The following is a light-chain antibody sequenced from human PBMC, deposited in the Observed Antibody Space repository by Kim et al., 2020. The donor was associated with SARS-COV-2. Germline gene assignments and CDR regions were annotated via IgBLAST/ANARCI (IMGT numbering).Light chain of an antibody. V-gene: IGLV3-21*04. Sequence: GAKGKTGRITWGGNNIGSKSVHWYQQKPGQAPVLVIYYDSDRPSGIPERFSGSNSGNTATPTISRVEAGDEADYYCQVWDSSSDHWVFGGGTQLTVL. CDR2: YDS. CDR3: QVWDSSSDHWV. CDR1: NIGSKS. J-gene: IGLJ3*02.